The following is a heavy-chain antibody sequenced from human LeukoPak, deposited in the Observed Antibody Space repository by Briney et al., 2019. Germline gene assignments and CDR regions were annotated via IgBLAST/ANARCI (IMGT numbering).Heavy chain of an antibody. D-gene: IGHD3-10*01. CDR1: GYSISSGYY. V-gene: IGHV4-38-2*02. CDR2: IYHSGST. Sequence: SETLSLTCTVSGYSISSGYYWGWIRQPPGKGLEWIGSIYHSGSTYYNPSLKSRVTISVDRSKNQFSLKLSSVTAADTAVYYCARVPGPLWFGELVDYWGQGTLVTVSS. CDR3: ARVPGPLWFGELVDY. J-gene: IGHJ4*02.